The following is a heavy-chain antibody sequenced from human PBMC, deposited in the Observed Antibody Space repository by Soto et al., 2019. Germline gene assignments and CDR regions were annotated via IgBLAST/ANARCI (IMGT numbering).Heavy chain of an antibody. V-gene: IGHV4-31*03. CDR1: GGSIRSGGYY. D-gene: IGHD3-10*01. Sequence: QVQLQESGPGLVKPSQTLSLTCTVSGGSIRSGGYYWSWIRQHPGKGLEWIGYIYYSGSTYYNPSHKSRVTISVDTSKNQFSLKLSSVTAADTAVYYCARRRWFGELHYFDDWGQGTLVTVSS. CDR3: ARRRWFGELHYFDD. J-gene: IGHJ4*02. CDR2: IYYSGST.